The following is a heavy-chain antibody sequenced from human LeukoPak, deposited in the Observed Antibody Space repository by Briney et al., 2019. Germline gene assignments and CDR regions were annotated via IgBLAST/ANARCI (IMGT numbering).Heavy chain of an antibody. CDR3: ATGLGHYVILTGYFYFYYGMDV. CDR1: GFTFSSYG. CDR2: ISYDGSNK. V-gene: IGHV3-30*03. D-gene: IGHD3-9*01. Sequence: VGALRLSCAAPGFTFSSYGLHWVRQAPGKGLEWVAVISYDGSNKYYADSVKGRFTISRDNTKNTLYLQMNSLRAEDTAVYYCATGLGHYVILTGYFYFYYGMDVWGQRATGTVSS. J-gene: IGHJ6*02.